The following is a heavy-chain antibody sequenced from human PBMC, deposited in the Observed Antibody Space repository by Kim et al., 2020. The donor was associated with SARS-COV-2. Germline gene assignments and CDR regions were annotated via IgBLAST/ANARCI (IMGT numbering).Heavy chain of an antibody. CDR2: GST. Sequence: GSTKYNPSLEGRVTISVDTSSNQFSLKLRSVTAADTAMYYWARGMIAINPWGQGTLVTVSS. D-gene: IGHD3-22*01. CDR3: ARGMIAINP. J-gene: IGHJ5*02. V-gene: IGHV4-59*09.